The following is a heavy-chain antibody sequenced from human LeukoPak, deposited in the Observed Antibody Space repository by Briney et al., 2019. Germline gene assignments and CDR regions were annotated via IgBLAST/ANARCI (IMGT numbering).Heavy chain of an antibody. CDR2: IYTSGST. CDR3: ARDLGKAAAAGTGTHLDY. Sequence: SETLSLTCTVSGGPISSYYWSWIRQPAGKGLEWIGRIYTSGSTNYNPSLKSRVTMSVDTSKNQFSLKLSSVTAADTAVYYCARDLGKAAAAGTGTHLDYWGQGTLVTVSS. D-gene: IGHD6-13*01. CDR1: GGPISSYY. V-gene: IGHV4-4*07. J-gene: IGHJ4*02.